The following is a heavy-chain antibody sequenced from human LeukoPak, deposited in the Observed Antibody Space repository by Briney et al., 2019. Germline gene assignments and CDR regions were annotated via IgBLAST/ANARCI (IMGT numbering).Heavy chain of an antibody. J-gene: IGHJ4*02. Sequence: SGRSLRLSCAASGFTFDDHAMHWVRQAPGKGLEWVSGISWNSGSIGYADSVKGRFTISRDNAKHSLYLQMNSLRAEDTALYYCAKDLRDDSSGYYYEFDYWGQGTLVTVSS. CDR2: ISWNSGSI. CDR3: AKDLRDDSSGYYYEFDY. V-gene: IGHV3-9*01. D-gene: IGHD3-22*01. CDR1: GFTFDDHA.